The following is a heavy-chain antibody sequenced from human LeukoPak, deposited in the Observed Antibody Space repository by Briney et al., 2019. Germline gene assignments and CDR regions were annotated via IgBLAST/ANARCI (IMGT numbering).Heavy chain of an antibody. CDR3: AKAVGFDWYWHY. D-gene: IGHD3-9*01. CDR2: IGVSGTDA. CDR1: GFTFNSYA. J-gene: IGHJ4*02. V-gene: IGHV3-23*01. Sequence: GGSLRLSCAASGFTFNSYALTWVRQAPGKGLEWVSTIGVSGTDAFYADSVKGRFTISRDNSKNTLYLQMNSLRAGDTAVYYCAKAVGFDWYWHYWGQGTLVSVSS.